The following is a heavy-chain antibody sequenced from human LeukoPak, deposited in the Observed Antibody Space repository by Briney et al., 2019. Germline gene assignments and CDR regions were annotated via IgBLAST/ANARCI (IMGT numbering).Heavy chain of an antibody. V-gene: IGHV1-69*05. CDR1: GGTFSSYA. Sequence: ASVKVSCKAYGGTFSSYAISWVRQAPGQGLEWMGRIIPIFGTANYAQQFPGRVTITTDESTSTAYMELSSLRSEDTGVYYCARDLGSRYCSSTSCSDNNWFEPWGQGTLVTVSS. D-gene: IGHD2-2*01. J-gene: IGHJ5*02. CDR3: ARDLGSRYCSSTSCSDNNWFEP. CDR2: IIPIFGTA.